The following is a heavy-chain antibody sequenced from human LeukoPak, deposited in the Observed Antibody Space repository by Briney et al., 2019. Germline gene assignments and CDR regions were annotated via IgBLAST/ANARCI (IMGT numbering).Heavy chain of an antibody. D-gene: IGHD6-13*01. CDR2: ISYDGSNK. CDR3: VKDPGSSDP. V-gene: IGHV3-30*18. CDR1: GFTFSSYG. J-gene: IGHJ5*02. Sequence: GGSLRLSCAASGFTFSSYGMHWVRQAPGKGLEWVAVISYDGSNKYYADSVKGRFTISRDNSKNTLYLQMNSLRAEDTAVYYCVKDPGSSDPWGQGTLVTVSS.